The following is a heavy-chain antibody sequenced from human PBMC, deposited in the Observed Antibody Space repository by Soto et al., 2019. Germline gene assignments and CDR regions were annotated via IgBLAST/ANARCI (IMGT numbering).Heavy chain of an antibody. J-gene: IGHJ4*02. D-gene: IGHD3-22*01. V-gene: IGHV1-3*01. CDR1: GYTFTRYH. CDR3: ATPQDYDGCLDS. Sequence: QVQFVQSGAEVKKPGASVKVCCKTPGYTFTRYHIHWVRQAPGQRLEWMGWINVGNGNTRYSQKFQGRLTLTRDTPGNTAYLELNSLISEDTAVYYCATPQDYDGCLDSWGQGTLVTVSS. CDR2: INVGNGNT.